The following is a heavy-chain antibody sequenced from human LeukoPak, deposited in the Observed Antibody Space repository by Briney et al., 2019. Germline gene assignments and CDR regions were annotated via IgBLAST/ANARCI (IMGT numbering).Heavy chain of an antibody. J-gene: IGHJ6*03. D-gene: IGHD1-26*01. CDR1: GFTFSNYG. Sequence: GGSLRLSCAASGFTFSNYGMSWVRQAPGEGLEWVSSISGSGDSTYYADSVKGRFTISRDNSKNTLYLQMNSLRAEDTAVYYCARVTSQWELLSYYYYMDVWGKGTTVTISS. V-gene: IGHV3-23*01. CDR2: ISGSGDST. CDR3: ARVTSQWELLSYYYYMDV.